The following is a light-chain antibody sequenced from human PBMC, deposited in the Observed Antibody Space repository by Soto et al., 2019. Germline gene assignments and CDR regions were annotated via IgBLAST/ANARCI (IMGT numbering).Light chain of an antibody. CDR2: DVS. V-gene: IGLV2-14*01. J-gene: IGLJ1*01. CDR3: CSYTRSRTDA. Sequence: QSGRTETASVSGSPGQSITISCTGTSSDVGGYNYVSWYRQHPGRAPKLMICDVSNRPSGVSNRFSGSKSGNTASLTISGLQAEDEAEYYCCSYTRSRTDAFGSRTKVTVL. CDR1: SSDVGGYNY.